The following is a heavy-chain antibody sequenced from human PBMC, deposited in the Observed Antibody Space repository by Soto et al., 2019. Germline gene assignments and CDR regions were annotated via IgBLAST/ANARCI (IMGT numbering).Heavy chain of an antibody. D-gene: IGHD3-3*01. CDR1: GFTFISYS. V-gene: IGHV3-21*01. CDR3: ARDPPPLDYDFWSGYSHPLDY. J-gene: IGHJ4*02. CDR2: ISSSSSYI. Sequence: GGSLRLSCAASGFTFISYSMNWVRQAPGKGLEWVSSISSSSSYIYYADSVKGRFTISRDNAKNSLYLQMNSLRAEDTAVYYCARDPPPLDYDFWSGYSHPLDYWGQGTLVTVSS.